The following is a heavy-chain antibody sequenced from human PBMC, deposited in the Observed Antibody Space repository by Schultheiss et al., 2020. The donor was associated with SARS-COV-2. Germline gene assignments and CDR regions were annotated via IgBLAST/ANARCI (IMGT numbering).Heavy chain of an antibody. CDR3: ARDTQKYSSSSYYYYYYMDV. CDR1: GFTFSSYD. Sequence: GGSLRLSCAASGFTFSSYDMSWVRQAPGKGLEWVSSISSSSSYIYYADSVKGRFTISRDNAKNSLYLQMNSLRAEDTAVYYCARDTQKYSSSSYYYYYYMDVWGKGTTVTVSS. V-gene: IGHV3-21*01. J-gene: IGHJ6*03. D-gene: IGHD6-6*01. CDR2: ISSSSSYI.